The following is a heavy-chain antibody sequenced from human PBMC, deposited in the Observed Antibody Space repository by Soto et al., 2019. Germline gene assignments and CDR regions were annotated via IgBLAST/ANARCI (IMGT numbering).Heavy chain of an antibody. J-gene: IGHJ6*03. D-gene: IGHD3-10*01. CDR1: GVTFSSYG. V-gene: IGHV3-33*01. CDR3: ARDKGDGSGSYYNYYYMDV. CDR2: IWYDGSNK. Sequence: PGGSLRLSCAASGVTFSSYGMHWVRQAPGKGLEWVAVIWYDGSNKYYADSVKGRFTISRDNSKNTLYLQMNSLRAEDTAVYYCARDKGDGSGSYYNYYYMDVWGKGTTVNVSS.